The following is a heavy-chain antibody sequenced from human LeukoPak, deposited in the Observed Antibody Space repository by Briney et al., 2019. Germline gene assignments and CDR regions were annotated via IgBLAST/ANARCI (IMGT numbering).Heavy chain of an antibody. CDR2: DAGDGGAK. D-gene: IGHD3-16*01. V-gene: IGHV3-30*18. J-gene: IGHJ4*02. Sequence: GGSLRLSCAASGLTFSNHGMHWVRQAPGKGLEWVAVDAGDGGAKFYADSVRGRFTISRDNSRNTVFLQVNSLRTEDTAVYYCAKEALWGSWYFDYWGQGALVTVSS. CDR3: AKEALWGSWYFDY. CDR1: GLTFSNHG.